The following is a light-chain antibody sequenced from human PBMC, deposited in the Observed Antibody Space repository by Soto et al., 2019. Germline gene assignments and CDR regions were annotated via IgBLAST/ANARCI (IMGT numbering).Light chain of an antibody. CDR1: QSVPKNY. V-gene: IGKV3-20*01. Sequence: EIVLTQSPGTLSLSPGERATLSCRASQSVPKNYLAWYQQKSGQAPRLLIYDVSIRATGIPDRFSGGGSGNDFTLTISRLEPEDFAVYYCHQYANYPQTFGQGTRVEIK. CDR2: DVS. CDR3: HQYANYPQT. J-gene: IGKJ1*01.